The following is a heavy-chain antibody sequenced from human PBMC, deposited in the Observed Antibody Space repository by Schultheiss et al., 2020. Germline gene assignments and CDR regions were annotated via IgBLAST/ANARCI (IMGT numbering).Heavy chain of an antibody. CDR1: GFTFSSYG. CDR2: ISYDGSNK. J-gene: IGHJ4*02. CDR3: AKVVSPDSSGWSDRFDY. Sequence: GESLRLSCAASGFTFSSYGMHWVRQAPGKGLEWVAVISYDGSNKYYADSVKGRFTISRDNSKNTLYLQMNSLRAEDTAVYYCAKVVSPDSSGWSDRFDYWGQGTLVTVSS. V-gene: IGHV3-30*18. D-gene: IGHD6-19*01.